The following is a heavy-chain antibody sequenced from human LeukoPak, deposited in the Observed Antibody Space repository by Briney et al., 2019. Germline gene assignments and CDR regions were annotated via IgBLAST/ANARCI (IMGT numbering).Heavy chain of an antibody. D-gene: IGHD6-6*01. J-gene: IGHJ6*03. CDR2: MNQKSGNT. CDR1: GYTFHRYD. CDR3: ARGKLRAARPGDYYVDV. Sequence: SVPVSCLASGYTFHRYDINWVRQATGHELEGMGWMNQKSGNTGYAQKFQRRVNITSNTSISTAYMEQSSLKSEDTAEYYCARGKLRAARPGDYYVDVWGKGKTVTVSS. V-gene: IGHV1-8*03.